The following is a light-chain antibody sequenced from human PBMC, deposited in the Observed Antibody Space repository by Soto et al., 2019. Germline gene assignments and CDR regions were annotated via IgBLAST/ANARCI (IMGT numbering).Light chain of an antibody. J-gene: IGLJ2*01. CDR3: FLSCSGVVV. CDR2: YTN. CDR1: TGDVTSGLH. Sequence: QAVVTQEPSLTVSPGGTVTLTCGSSTGDVTSGLHPYWFQQKPGQDPRTLIYYTNNKPAWTPARFSGSLLGGKAALTLSGAQSEDEAEYYCFLSCSGVVVFGGGTQLTVL. V-gene: IGLV7-46*01.